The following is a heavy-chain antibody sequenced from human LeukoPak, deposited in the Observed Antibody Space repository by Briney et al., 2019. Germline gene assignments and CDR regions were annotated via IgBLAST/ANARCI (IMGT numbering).Heavy chain of an antibody. CDR3: AGALIAARPKSSWFDP. CDR2: INPNSGGT. CDR1: GYTFTGYY. V-gene: IGHV1-2*02. J-gene: IGHJ5*02. Sequence: ASVKVSCKASGYTFTGYYMHCVRQAPGQGLEWMGWINPNSGGTNYAQKFQGRVTMTRDTSISTAYMELSRLRSDDTAVYYCAGALIAARPKSSWFDPWGQGTLVTVSS. D-gene: IGHD6-6*01.